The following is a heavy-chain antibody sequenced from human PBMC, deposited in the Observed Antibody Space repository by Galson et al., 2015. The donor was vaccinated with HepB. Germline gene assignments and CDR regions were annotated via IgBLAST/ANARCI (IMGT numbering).Heavy chain of an antibody. Sequence: SVKVSCKASGYTFTSYGISWVRQAPGQGLEWMGWISAYNGNTNYAQKLQGRVTMTTDTSTSTAYMELRSLRSDDTAVYYCARDKFGYVSDPLDVWGQGTTVTVSS. V-gene: IGHV1-18*01. D-gene: IGHD3-16*01. J-gene: IGHJ6*02. CDR2: ISAYNGNT. CDR3: ARDKFGYVSDPLDV. CDR1: GYTFTSYG.